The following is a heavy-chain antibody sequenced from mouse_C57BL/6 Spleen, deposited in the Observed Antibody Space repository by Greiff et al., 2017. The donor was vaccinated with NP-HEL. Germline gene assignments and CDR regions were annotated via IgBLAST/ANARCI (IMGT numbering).Heavy chain of an antibody. CDR1: GFTFSDYG. CDR2: ISSGSSTI. Sequence: EVQLVESGGGLVKPGGSLKLSCAASGFTFSDYGMHWVRQAPEKGLEWVAYISSGSSTIYYADTVKGRFTISRDNAMNTLFLQMTSLRSEDTAMYYCASIDYDEGYAMDYWGQGTSVTVSS. V-gene: IGHV5-17*01. J-gene: IGHJ4*01. D-gene: IGHD2-4*01. CDR3: ASIDYDEGYAMDY.